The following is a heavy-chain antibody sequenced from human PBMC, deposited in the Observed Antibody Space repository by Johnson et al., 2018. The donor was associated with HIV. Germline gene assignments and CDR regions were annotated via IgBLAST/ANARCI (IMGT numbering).Heavy chain of an antibody. CDR3: ARDPDPFREYHGDAFDI. D-gene: IGHD3-10*01. CDR2: ISYDGSNQ. J-gene: IGHJ3*02. V-gene: IGHV3-30*03. Sequence: QMMLVESGGAVVRPGGSLRPSCAASGFNFDDHGMSWVRQAPGKGLAWVAVISYDGSNQYYADSVKGRFTLSRDSSKDTLYVQMNSLRGEDTAVYYCARDPDPFREYHGDAFDIWGQGTVVTVSS. CDR1: GFNFDDHG.